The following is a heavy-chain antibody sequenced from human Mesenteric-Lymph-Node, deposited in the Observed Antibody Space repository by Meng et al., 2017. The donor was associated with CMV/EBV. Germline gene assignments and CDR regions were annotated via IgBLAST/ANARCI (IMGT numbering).Heavy chain of an antibody. J-gene: IGHJ4*02. D-gene: IGHD1-26*01. CDR1: GFTFSGYW. Sequence: GGSLRLSCAASGFTFSGYWMSWVRQAPGKGLEWVSYISSNGKTIYYAESVKGRFTISRDNAKNSLYLQMNSLRAEDTAVYYCARDRVGGRGANDCWGQGTLVTVSS. CDR3: ARDRVGGRGANDC. V-gene: IGHV3-48*03. CDR2: ISSNGKTI.